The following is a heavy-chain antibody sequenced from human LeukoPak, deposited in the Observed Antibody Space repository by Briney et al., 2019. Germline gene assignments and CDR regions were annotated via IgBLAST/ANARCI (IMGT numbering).Heavy chain of an antibody. CDR2: ISSSSSYI. CDR1: GFIFRSYS. CDR3: AIDTVTVRIAAAGMDV. Sequence: PGGSLRLSCASCGFIFRSYSMNWVRQAPGKGLEWVSSISSSSSYIYYADSVKGRFTISRDNAKNSLYLQMNSLRAEDTAVYYCAIDTVTVRIAAAGMDVWGQGTTVTVSS. J-gene: IGHJ6*02. V-gene: IGHV3-21*01. D-gene: IGHD6-13*01.